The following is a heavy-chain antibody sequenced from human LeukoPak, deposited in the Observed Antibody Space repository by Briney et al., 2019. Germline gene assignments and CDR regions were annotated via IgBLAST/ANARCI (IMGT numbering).Heavy chain of an antibody. CDR1: GGSISSYY. CDR3: ARVGKYQLLYDY. J-gene: IGHJ4*02. D-gene: IGHD2-2*02. V-gene: IGHV4-59*01. CDR2: IYYSGST. Sequence: PSETLSLTCTVSGGSISSYYWSWIRQPPGKGLEWIGYIYYSGSTNYNPSLKSRVTISVDTSKNQFSLKLSSVTAADTAVYYCARVGKYQLLYDYWGQGTLVTVSS.